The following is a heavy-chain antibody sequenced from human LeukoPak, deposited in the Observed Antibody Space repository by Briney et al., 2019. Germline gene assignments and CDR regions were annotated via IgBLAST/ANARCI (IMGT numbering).Heavy chain of an antibody. D-gene: IGHD2-15*01. CDR3: ARRDIVVVVSASDY. CDR1: GFTFSSYW. V-gene: IGHV3-7*03. CDR2: IKQDGSET. Sequence: GGSLRLSCAASGFTFSSYWMNWVRQAPGKGLEWVANIKQDGSETYYVDSVKGRFTISRDNSKNTLYLQMHSLRVDDTAVYYCARRDIVVVVSASDYWGQGTLVTVSS. J-gene: IGHJ4*02.